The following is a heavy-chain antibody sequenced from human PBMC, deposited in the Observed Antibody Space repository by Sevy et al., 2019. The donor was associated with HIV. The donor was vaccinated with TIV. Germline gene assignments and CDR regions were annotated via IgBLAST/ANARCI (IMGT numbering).Heavy chain of an antibody. Sequence: GGSLRLSCAASGFTFCSYGMHWVRQAPGKGLEWVAVIWYDGSHKYYADSVKGRFTVSRDNSKNTLDLQMNTLRAEDTALYYCAKGLSHTMFGVDTLYDYWGQGTLVTVSS. D-gene: IGHD3-3*01. J-gene: IGHJ4*02. CDR2: IWYDGSHK. V-gene: IGHV3-33*06. CDR1: GFTFCSYG. CDR3: AKGLSHTMFGVDTLYDY.